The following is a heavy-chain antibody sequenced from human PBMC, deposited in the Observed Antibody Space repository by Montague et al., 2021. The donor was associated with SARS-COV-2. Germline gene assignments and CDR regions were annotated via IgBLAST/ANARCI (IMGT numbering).Heavy chain of an antibody. CDR1: GGPINSYS. V-gene: IGHV4-59*01. Sequence: SETLSLTCNVSGGPINSYSWSWIRQPPGKGLEWIANFHYSGRSDHNPSLESRVTISVDMSQSQVSLKLTAVTAADTAVYYCVREKLTRGLRHGMDVWGQGTTVIVSS. CDR3: VREKLTRGLRHGMDV. CDR2: FHYSGRS. J-gene: IGHJ6*02. D-gene: IGHD3-10*01.